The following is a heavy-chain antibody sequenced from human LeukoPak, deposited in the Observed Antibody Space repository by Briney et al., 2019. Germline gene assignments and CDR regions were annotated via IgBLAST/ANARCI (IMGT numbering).Heavy chain of an antibody. V-gene: IGHV1-69*13. Sequence: GASVTVSCKASGGTFSSHAINWVRQAPGQGLEWMGGIIPISSTTKYAQKFQGRVTITADESTSTVFMELSSLRSEDTAVYYCARSRTYYDSWSGYPPFDYWGQGTLVTVSS. CDR3: ARSRTYYDSWSGYPPFDY. CDR2: IIPISSTT. D-gene: IGHD3-3*01. CDR1: GGTFSSHA. J-gene: IGHJ4*02.